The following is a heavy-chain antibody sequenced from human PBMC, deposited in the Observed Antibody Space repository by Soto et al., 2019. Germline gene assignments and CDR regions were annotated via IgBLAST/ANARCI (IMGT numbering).Heavy chain of an antibody. CDR2: ISSNSAYI. V-gene: IGHV3-21*01. D-gene: IGHD6-13*01. Sequence: AGSLRLSCAASGFTFRSFTMNWVRQAPGKGLEWVSTISSNSAYIYYTDALRGRFTISRDNAKNSLHLQMNSLRAEDTAVYYCTRDASRDSSARGWFDPWGPGTLVTVSS. J-gene: IGHJ5*02. CDR1: GFTFRSFT. CDR3: TRDASRDSSARGWFDP.